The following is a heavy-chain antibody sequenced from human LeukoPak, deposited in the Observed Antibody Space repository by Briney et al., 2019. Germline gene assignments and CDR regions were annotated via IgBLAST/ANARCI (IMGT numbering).Heavy chain of an antibody. CDR3: ARDRRDYYDSSGYYFSYWYFDL. V-gene: IGHV1-8*01. J-gene: IGHJ2*01. CDR1: GYTFTSYD. Sequence: ASVKVSCKASGYTFTSYDINWVRQATGQGLEWMGWMNPNSGNTGYAQKFQGRVTMTRDTSTSTVYMELSSLRSEDTAVYYCARDRRDYYDSSGYYFSYWYFDLWGRGTLVTVSS. CDR2: MNPNSGNT. D-gene: IGHD3-22*01.